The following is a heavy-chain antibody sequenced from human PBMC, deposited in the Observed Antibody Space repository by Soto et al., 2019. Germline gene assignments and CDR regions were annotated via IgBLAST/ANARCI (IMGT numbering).Heavy chain of an antibody. Sequence: SVKVSCKASGGTFSSYAISWVRQAPGQGLEWMGGIIPIFGTANYAQKFQGRVTITADESTSTAYMELSSLRSEDTAVYYCASSRQQLVVPAAIDYWGQGTLVTVSS. D-gene: IGHD2-2*02. CDR2: IIPIFGTA. CDR1: GGTFSSYA. V-gene: IGHV1-69*13. J-gene: IGHJ4*02. CDR3: ASSRQQLVVPAAIDY.